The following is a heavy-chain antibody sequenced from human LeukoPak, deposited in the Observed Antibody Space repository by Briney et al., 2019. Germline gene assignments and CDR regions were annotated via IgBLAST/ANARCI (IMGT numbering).Heavy chain of an antibody. J-gene: IGHJ4*02. V-gene: IGHV4-34*01. CDR1: GGSFSGYY. Sequence: PSETLSLTCAVYGGSFSGYYWSWIRQPPGKGLEWIGEINHSGSTNYNPSLKSRVTISVDTSKNQFSLKLTSVTAADTAVYYCARVRVSSSSHPWYFDYWGQGTLATVSS. D-gene: IGHD6-19*01. CDR3: ARVRVSSSSHPWYFDY. CDR2: INHSGST.